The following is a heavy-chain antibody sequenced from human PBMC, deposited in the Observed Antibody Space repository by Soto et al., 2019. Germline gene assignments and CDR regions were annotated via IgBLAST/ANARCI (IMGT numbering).Heavy chain of an antibody. CDR1: TFTLTTYN. CDR2: ISSTTSYI. Sequence: EVQLVESGGGLVKPGGSLRLSCAASTFTLTTYNMYWVRQAPGKGLEWVASISSTTSYIHYADSVKGRFTISRDNARNSLYLQMNSLRAEDTAVYYCAGETTKWFDPWGQGTLVTVSS. CDR3: AGETTKWFDP. J-gene: IGHJ5*02. V-gene: IGHV3-21*01. D-gene: IGHD1-1*01.